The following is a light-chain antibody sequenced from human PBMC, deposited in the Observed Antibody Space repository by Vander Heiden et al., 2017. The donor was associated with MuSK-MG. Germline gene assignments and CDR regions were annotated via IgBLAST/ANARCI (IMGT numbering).Light chain of an antibody. CDR2: AAS. J-gene: IGKJ2*01. V-gene: IGKV1-9*01. CDR1: QSINSY. Sequence: DIQLPQSPSSLSASVGDRLTITCRASQSINSYLAWYQQKPGKAPKLLIYAASTLQSGVPSRFSGSGSGTEFTLTISSLQPEDVATYYCQQHNSYPYTFGPGTKVEIK. CDR3: QQHNSYPYT.